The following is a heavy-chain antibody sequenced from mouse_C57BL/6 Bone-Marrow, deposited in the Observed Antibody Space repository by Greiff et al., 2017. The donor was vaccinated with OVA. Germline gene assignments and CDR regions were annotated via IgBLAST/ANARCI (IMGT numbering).Heavy chain of an antibody. V-gene: IGHV1-81*01. CDR2: IYPRSGNT. D-gene: IGHD2-3*01. CDR3: ARWKLRWILWFAY. J-gene: IGHJ3*01. Sequence: VQLQQSGAELARPGASVKLSCKASGYTFTSYGISWVKQRTGQGLEWIGEIYPRSGNTYYNEKFKGKATLTADKSSSTAYMELRSLTSEDSAVYFCARWKLRWILWFAYWGQGTLVTVSA. CDR1: GYTFTSYG.